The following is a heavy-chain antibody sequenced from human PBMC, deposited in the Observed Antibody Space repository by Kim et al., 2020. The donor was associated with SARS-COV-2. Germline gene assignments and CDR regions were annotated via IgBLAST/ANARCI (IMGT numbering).Heavy chain of an antibody. V-gene: IGHV3-23*01. D-gene: IGHD3-22*01. J-gene: IGHJ3*02. Sequence: GGSLRLSCAASGFTFSSYAMSWVRQAPGKGLEWVSAISGSGGSTYYADSVKGRFTISRDNSKNTLYLQMNSLRAEDTAVYYCASSRGYYDSSGYYLRAFDIWGQGTMVTVSS. CDR1: GFTFSSYA. CDR3: ASSRGYYDSSGYYLRAFDI. CDR2: ISGSGGST.